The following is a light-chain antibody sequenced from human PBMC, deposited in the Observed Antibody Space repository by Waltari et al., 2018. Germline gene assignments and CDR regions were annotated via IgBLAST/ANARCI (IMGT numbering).Light chain of an antibody. J-gene: IGKJ4*02. V-gene: IGKV1-NL1*01. CDR3: QQYRSSPLT. CDR1: QAITNS. CDR2: RAS. Sequence: DIQMTQSPSSLSPSVGDRVTITCRASQAITNSLAGYQQKPGKAPKLLLYRASTSESGVPSRFSGSGAGTEYTLTISSLQPEDFATYYCQQYRSSPLTFGGGTKVEIK.